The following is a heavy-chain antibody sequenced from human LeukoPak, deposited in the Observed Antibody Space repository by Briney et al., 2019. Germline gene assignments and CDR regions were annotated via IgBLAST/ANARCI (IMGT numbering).Heavy chain of an antibody. CDR1: GYTFTSYG. V-gene: IGHV1-18*04. J-gene: IGHJ4*02. Sequence: ASVKASCKASGYTFTSYGISRVRQAPGQGLEWMGWISAYNGNTNYAQKLQGRVTMTTDTSTSTAYMELRSLRSDDTAVYYCARGSPYCSSTSCYVGDYWGQGTLVTVSS. CDR3: ARGSPYCSSTSCYVGDY. CDR2: ISAYNGNT. D-gene: IGHD2-2*01.